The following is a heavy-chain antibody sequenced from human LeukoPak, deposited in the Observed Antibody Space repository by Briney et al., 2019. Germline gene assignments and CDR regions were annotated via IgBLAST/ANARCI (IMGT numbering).Heavy chain of an antibody. D-gene: IGHD2-2*01. V-gene: IGHV3-21*01. CDR2: ISSSSSYI. CDR1: GFTFSSYS. J-gene: IGHJ4*02. CDR3: ARGGAPVVPAAMDFDY. Sequence: GGSLRLSCAASGFTFSSYSMNWVRQAPGKGLEWVSSISSSSSYIYYADSVKGRFIISRDNAKNSLPLQMNSLRAEDTAVYYCARGGAPVVPAAMDFDYWGQGTLVTVSS.